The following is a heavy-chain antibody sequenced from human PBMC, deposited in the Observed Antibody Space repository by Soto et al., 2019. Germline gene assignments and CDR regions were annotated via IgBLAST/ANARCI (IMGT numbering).Heavy chain of an antibody. CDR2: IYWDDDK. Sequence: QITLKESGPTLVKPTQTLTLTCSVSGFSLSTTGVAVGWIRQPPGKALECLVLIYWDDDKRYSPSLKSRLTITRDTSKNQVVLTMTDMDPVDTATYYCAHRVDYRGSWNTGYFDYWGQGTLVTVSS. CDR1: GFSLSTTGVA. D-gene: IGHD2-15*01. J-gene: IGHJ4*02. V-gene: IGHV2-5*02. CDR3: AHRVDYRGSWNTGYFDY.